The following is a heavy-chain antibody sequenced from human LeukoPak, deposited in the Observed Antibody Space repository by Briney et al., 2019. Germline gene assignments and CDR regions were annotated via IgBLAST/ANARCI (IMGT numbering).Heavy chain of an antibody. D-gene: IGHD2-15*01. CDR1: GGSISSYY. CDR3: ARGEDIVFYGYYYYYMDV. CDR2: IYTSGST. J-gene: IGHJ6*03. Sequence: SETLPLTCTVSGGSISSYYWSWIRQPAGKGLEWIGRIYTSGSTNYNPSLKSRVTMSVDTSKNQFSLKLSSVTAADTAVYYCARGEDIVFYGYYYYYMDVWGKGTTVTVSS. V-gene: IGHV4-4*07.